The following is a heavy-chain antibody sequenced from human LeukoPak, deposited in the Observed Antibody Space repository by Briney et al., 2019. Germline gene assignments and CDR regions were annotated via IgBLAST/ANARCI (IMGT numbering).Heavy chain of an antibody. J-gene: IGHJ3*02. V-gene: IGHV3-23*01. CDR3: TNSRSFFDI. Sequence: GGSLRLSCAASEFTFSSYAMSWVRQAPGKGLEWVSSITTSSSYIYYADSVKGRFTISRDNSKNTLYLQMNSLRAEDTAVYYCTNSRSFFDIWGQGTMVTVSS. CDR1: EFTFSSYA. CDR2: ITTSSSYI.